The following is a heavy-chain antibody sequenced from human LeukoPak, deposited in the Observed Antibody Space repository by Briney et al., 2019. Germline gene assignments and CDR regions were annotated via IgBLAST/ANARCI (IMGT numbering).Heavy chain of an antibody. Sequence: GGSLRLSCAASGFTFSSYGIHWVRQAPGKGLEWVAVIWCDGSNKYYADSVKGRFTISRDNSKNTLYLQMNSLRAEDTAVYYCAKSPFEANYYFDYWGQGTLVTVSS. CDR2: IWCDGSNK. CDR1: GFTFSSYG. CDR3: AKSPFEANYYFDY. V-gene: IGHV3-33*06. J-gene: IGHJ4*02. D-gene: IGHD4/OR15-4a*01.